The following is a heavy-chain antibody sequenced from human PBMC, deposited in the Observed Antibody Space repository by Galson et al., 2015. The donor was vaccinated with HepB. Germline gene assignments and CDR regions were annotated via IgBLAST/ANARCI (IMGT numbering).Heavy chain of an antibody. Sequence: SVKVSCKASGGTFSSYAISWVRQAPGQGLEWMGGIIPIFGTANYAQKFQGRVTITADKSTSTAYMELSSLRSEDTAVYYCARFKGMGVAAIRAHAFDIWGQGTMVTVSS. V-gene: IGHV1-69*06. CDR1: GGTFSSYA. J-gene: IGHJ3*02. CDR3: ARFKGMGVAAIRAHAFDI. CDR2: IIPIFGTA. D-gene: IGHD2-15*01.